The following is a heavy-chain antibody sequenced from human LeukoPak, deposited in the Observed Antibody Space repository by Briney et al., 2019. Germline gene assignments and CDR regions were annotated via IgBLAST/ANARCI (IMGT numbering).Heavy chain of an antibody. J-gene: IGHJ6*03. Sequence: GGSLRLSCAASGFTFSNAWMSWVRQAPGKGLEWVGRIKSKTDGGTTDYAAPVKGRFTISRDDSKNTLYLQMNSLKTEDTAVYYCTTDYGGNSGAYYYYTDVWGKGTTVTVSS. CDR2: IKSKTDGGTT. CDR3: TTDYGGNSGAYYYYTDV. V-gene: IGHV3-15*01. CDR1: GFTFSNAW. D-gene: IGHD4-23*01.